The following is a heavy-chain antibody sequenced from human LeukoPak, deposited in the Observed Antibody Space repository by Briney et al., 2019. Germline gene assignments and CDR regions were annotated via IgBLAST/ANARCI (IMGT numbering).Heavy chain of an antibody. CDR2: IYYTGST. Sequence: SETLSLTCTVSGGSISSYYWSWIRQPPGKGLEWIGYIYYTGSTSYNPSLKSRVTISMDTSKNQFSLKLSSVTAADSAVYYCARSDYSGSGTYTEFDAFDIWGQGPMVTVSS. CDR1: GGSISSYY. J-gene: IGHJ3*02. CDR3: ARSDYSGSGTYTEFDAFDI. V-gene: IGHV4-59*01. D-gene: IGHD3-10*01.